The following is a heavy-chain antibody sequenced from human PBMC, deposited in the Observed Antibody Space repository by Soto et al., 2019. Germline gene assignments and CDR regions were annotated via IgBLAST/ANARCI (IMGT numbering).Heavy chain of an antibody. CDR2: VYYSGTT. J-gene: IGHJ4*02. CDR1: GGSIRNGDYY. V-gene: IGHV4-30-4*01. Sequence: PSETLSLTCTVSGGSIRNGDYYWGWIRQPPGKGLEWIGYVYYSGTTYSHPSLNSRVSISVGTSENQFSRRLTSVTAADTAVYYCVTVNLVGAAYYFDYWGPGTLVTVSS. D-gene: IGHD1-26*01. CDR3: VTVNLVGAAYYFDY.